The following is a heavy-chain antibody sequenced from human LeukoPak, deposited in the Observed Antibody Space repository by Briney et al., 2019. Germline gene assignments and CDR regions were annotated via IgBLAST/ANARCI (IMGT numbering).Heavy chain of an antibody. V-gene: IGHV4-59*01. D-gene: IGHD5-18*01. CDR3: VRPIRGYGFDYYDY. J-gene: IGHJ4*02. CDR2: IYYSGST. Sequence: SETLSLTCTVSGGSITSSYWSWIRQPPGKGLEWIGCIYYSGSTNYNPSLKSRVTMSVDTSKNQFSLKLTSVTAADTAVYYCVRPIRGYGFDYYDYWGQGTLVTVSS. CDR1: GGSITSSY.